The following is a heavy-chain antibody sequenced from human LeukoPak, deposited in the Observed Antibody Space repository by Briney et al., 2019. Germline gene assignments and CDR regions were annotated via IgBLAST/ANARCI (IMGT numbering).Heavy chain of an antibody. V-gene: IGHV3-7*01. CDR2: IKQDGGEK. D-gene: IGHD1-26*01. CDR1: GFTFSSSA. CDR3: ARDKVVGATYFDY. Sequence: PGGSLRLSCAASGFTFSSSAMSWVRQVPGKGPEGVANIKQDGGEKYYVDSVKGRFTISRDNAKNSLYLQMNSLRAEDTAVYYCARDKVVGATYFDYWGQGILVTVSS. J-gene: IGHJ4*02.